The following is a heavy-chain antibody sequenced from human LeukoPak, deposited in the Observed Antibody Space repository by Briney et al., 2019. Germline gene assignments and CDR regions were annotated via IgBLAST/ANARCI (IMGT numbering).Heavy chain of an antibody. D-gene: IGHD2-21*02. J-gene: IGHJ6*02. V-gene: IGHV4-39*01. CDR2: IYSSGNT. CDR1: GGSISSSRYY. CDR3: ARSPGIVVTADSYYYYDMDV. Sequence: SETLSLTCTVSGGSISSSRYYWGWIRQPPGKGLEWIGSIYSSGNTYYNPSLKSRVTISVDTSKIQFSLKLSSVTAADTAVYFCARSPGIVVTADSYYYYDMDVWGQGTTVTVSS.